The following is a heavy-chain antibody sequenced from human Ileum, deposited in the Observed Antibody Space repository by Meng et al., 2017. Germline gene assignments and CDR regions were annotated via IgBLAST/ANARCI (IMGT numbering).Heavy chain of an antibody. J-gene: IGHJ4*02. CDR2: INHSGST. CDR1: GGSSIGYY. CDR3: ARGGHDSSGYYSFDY. D-gene: IGHD3-22*01. V-gene: IGHV4-34*01. Sequence: VQLQDVGAGLLKPSGTLSLTCAVYGGSSIGYYWSWIRQPPGKGLEWIGEINHSGSTNYNPSLKSRVTISVDTSKNQFSLKLSSVTAADTAVYYCARGGHDSSGYYSFDYWGQGTLVTVSS.